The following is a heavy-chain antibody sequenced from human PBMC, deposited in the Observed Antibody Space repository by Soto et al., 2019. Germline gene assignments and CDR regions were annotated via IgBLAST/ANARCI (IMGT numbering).Heavy chain of an antibody. CDR3: ARDVDADFRTDFDY. Sequence: GGSLRLSCAASVFTFSTYSMNWVRQAPGKGLEWVSYISSSSSTIFYTDSVKGRFTVSRDNAKNSLYLQMNSLRAEDTALYYCARDVDADFRTDFDYWGRGTLVTVSS. V-gene: IGHV3-48*01. D-gene: IGHD4-17*01. CDR1: VFTFSTYS. J-gene: IGHJ4*02. CDR2: ISSSSSTI.